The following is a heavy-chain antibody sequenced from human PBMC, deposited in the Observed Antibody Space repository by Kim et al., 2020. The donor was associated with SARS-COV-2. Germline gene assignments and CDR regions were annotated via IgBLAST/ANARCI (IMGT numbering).Heavy chain of an antibody. CDR3: ARDRTSSSWYGGGYYYYGMDV. J-gene: IGHJ6*02. Sequence: ASVKVSCKASGYTFTSYAMNWVRQAPGQGLEWMGWINTNTGNPTYAQGFTGRFVFSLDTSVSTAYLQISSLKAEDTAVYYCARDRTSSSWYGGGYYYYGMDVWGQGTTVTVS. CDR1: GYTFTSYA. V-gene: IGHV7-4-1*02. CDR2: INTNTGNP. D-gene: IGHD6-13*01.